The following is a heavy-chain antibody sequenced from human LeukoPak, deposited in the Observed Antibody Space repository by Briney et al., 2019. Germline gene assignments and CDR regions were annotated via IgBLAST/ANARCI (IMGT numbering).Heavy chain of an antibody. CDR2: IKSKTDGGTT. V-gene: IGHV3-15*01. Sequence: GGSLRLSCAASGFTFSNAWMSWVRQAPGKGLEWVGRIKSKTDGGTTDYAAPVKGRFTISRDDSKNTLYLQMNSLKTEDTAVYYCTTETGYDFWSGYSPSGHFQRWGQGTLVTVSS. D-gene: IGHD3-3*01. J-gene: IGHJ1*01. CDR3: TTETGYDFWSGYSPSGHFQR. CDR1: GFTFSNAW.